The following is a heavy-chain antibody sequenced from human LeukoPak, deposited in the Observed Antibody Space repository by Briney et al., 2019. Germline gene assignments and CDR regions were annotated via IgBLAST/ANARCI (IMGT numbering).Heavy chain of an antibody. CDR2: ISPTFSTV. J-gene: IGHJ3*02. D-gene: IGHD2-15*01. V-gene: IGHV3-48*03. Sequence: GGSLRLSCAASGFPFSSIEMNWVRQAPGKGLEGVAYISPTFSTVHSPDSVKGRFTISRDNSKNLLFLQMYSLRAEDTGVYFCARGGYCSGATCYRYNAFDMWGQGTEVTVSS. CDR1: GFPFSSIE. CDR3: ARGGYCSGATCYRYNAFDM.